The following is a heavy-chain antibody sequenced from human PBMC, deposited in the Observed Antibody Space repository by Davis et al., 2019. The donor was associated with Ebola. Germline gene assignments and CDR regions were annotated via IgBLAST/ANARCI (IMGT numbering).Heavy chain of an antibody. CDR2: INPNSGGT. J-gene: IGHJ4*02. D-gene: IGHD1-26*01. Sequence: ASVKVSCKASGYTFTGYYMHWVRQAPGQGLEWMGWINPNSGGTNYAQKFQGWVTMTRDTSISTAYMELSRLRSEDTAVYYCAVGGGANPIWNPRFDYWGQGTLVTVSS. V-gene: IGHV1-2*04. CDR1: GYTFTGYY. CDR3: AVGGGANPIWNPRFDY.